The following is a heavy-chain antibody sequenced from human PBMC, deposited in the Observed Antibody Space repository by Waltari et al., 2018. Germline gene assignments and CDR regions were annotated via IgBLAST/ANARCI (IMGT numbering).Heavy chain of an antibody. V-gene: IGHV4-39*07. CDR1: GGSISSSSYY. CDR3: ARVVYGSGSYYSDY. J-gene: IGHJ4*02. Sequence: QLQLQESGPGLVKPSETLSLTCTVSGGSISSSSYYWGWIRQPTGQGLEWTGSLYYSVSSYYNTSLKSRVTISVDTSKYQFSLKLSSVSAADTAVYYCARVVYGSGSYYSDYWGQGTLVTVSS. CDR2: LYYSVSS. D-gene: IGHD3-10*01.